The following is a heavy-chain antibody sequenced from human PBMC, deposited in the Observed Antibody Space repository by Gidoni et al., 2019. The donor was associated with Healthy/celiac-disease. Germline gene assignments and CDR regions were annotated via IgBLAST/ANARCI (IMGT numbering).Heavy chain of an antibody. D-gene: IGHD3-3*01. CDR1: GGSISSGGYY. CDR2: IYYSGST. Sequence: QVQLQESGPGLVQPSQTLSLTCTVSGGSISSGGYYWSWIRQHPGKGLEWIGYIYYSGSTYYNPSLKSRVTRAVDTAKNQFSLKLSSVTAADTAVYYCARSYDFWSGFDDWGQGTLVTVSS. CDR3: ARSYDFWSGFDD. J-gene: IGHJ4*02. V-gene: IGHV4-31*03.